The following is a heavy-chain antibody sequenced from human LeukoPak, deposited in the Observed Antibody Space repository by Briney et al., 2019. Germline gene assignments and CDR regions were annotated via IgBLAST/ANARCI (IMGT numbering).Heavy chain of an antibody. J-gene: IGHJ5*02. CDR3: AREFSDIVVVVAATSAWFDP. Sequence: PSETLSLTCAVYGGSFSGYYWGWIRQPPGKGLEWIGSIYYSGSTYYNPSLKSRVTISVDTSKNQFSLKLSSVTAADTAVYYCAREFSDIVVVVAATSAWFDPWGQGTLVTVSS. V-gene: IGHV4-34*01. CDR1: GGSFSGYY. CDR2: IYYSGST. D-gene: IGHD2-15*01.